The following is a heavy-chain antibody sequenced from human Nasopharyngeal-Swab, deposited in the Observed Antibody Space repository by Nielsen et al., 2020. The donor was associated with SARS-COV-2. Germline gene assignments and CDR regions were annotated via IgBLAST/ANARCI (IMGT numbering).Heavy chain of an antibody. J-gene: IGHJ6*02. Sequence: SETLSLTCTVSGGSISSYYWSWIRQPPGKGLEWIGYTYYSGSTNYNPSLKSRVTISVDTSKNQFSLKLSSVTAADTAVYYCARRKGYSGYGMDVWGQGTTVTVSS. CDR2: TYYSGST. CDR3: ARRKGYSGYGMDV. D-gene: IGHD5-12*01. V-gene: IGHV4-59*08. CDR1: GGSISSYY.